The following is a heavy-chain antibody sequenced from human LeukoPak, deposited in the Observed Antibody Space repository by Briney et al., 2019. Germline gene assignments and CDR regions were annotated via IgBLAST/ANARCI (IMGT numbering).Heavy chain of an antibody. CDR1: GGSISSSSYY. D-gene: IGHD6-13*01. Sequence: PSETLSLTCTVSGGSISSSSYYWGWIRQPPGKGLEWIGSIYYSGSTYYNPSLKSRVTISVDTSKNQFSLKLSSVTAADTAVYCCARTYSSNIDYWGQGTLVTVSS. CDR2: IYYSGST. CDR3: ARTYSSNIDY. J-gene: IGHJ4*02. V-gene: IGHV4-39*07.